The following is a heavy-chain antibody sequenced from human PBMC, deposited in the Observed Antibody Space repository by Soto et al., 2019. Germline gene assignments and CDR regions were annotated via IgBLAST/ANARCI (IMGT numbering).Heavy chain of an antibody. CDR2: IIPILGIA. CDR1: GGTFSSYT. Sequence: ASVKVSCKASGGTFSSYTISWVRQAPGQGLEWMGRIIPILGIANYAQKFQGRVTITADKSTSTAYMELSSLRSEDTAVYYCSRDLSSSGYYCDYWGQGTLVPVSS. J-gene: IGHJ4*02. V-gene: IGHV1-69*02. D-gene: IGHD3-22*01. CDR3: SRDLSSSGYYCDY.